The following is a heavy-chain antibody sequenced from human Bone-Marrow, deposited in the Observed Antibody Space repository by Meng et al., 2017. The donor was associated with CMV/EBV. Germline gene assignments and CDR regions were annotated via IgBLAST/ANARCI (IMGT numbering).Heavy chain of an antibody. CDR3: ARGRTAAGATTTTFDY. D-gene: IGHD6-13*01. J-gene: IGHJ4*02. CDR1: GGSFSGYY. V-gene: IGHV4-34*01. Sequence: GQLRQGGAGLLTPTETLSLTCAVYGGSFSGYYWSWIRQPPGKGLEWIGEINHSGSTNYNPSLKSRVTISVDTSKNQFSLKLSSVTAADTAVYYCARGRTAAGATTTTFDYWGQGTLVTVSS. CDR2: INHSGST.